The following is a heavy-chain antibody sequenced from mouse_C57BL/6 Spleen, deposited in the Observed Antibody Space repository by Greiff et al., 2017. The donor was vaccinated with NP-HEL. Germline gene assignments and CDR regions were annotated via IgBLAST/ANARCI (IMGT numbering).Heavy chain of an antibody. CDR2: INPGSGGT. CDR1: GYAFTNYL. V-gene: IGHV1-54*01. Sequence: VQLQQSGAELVRPGTSVKVSCKASGYAFTNYLIEWVKQRPGQGLEWIGVINPGSGGTNYNEKFKGKATLTADKSSSTAYMQLSSLTSEDSAVYFCARSRGITTVVAPFAYWGQGTLVTVSA. CDR3: ARSRGITTVVAPFAY. D-gene: IGHD1-1*01. J-gene: IGHJ3*01.